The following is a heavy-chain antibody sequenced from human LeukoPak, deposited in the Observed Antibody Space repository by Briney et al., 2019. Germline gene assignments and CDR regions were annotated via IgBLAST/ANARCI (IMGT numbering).Heavy chain of an antibody. CDR3: ARDGATSSSPFDY. D-gene: IGHD1-1*01. V-gene: IGHV1-2*02. CDR1: GYTFTGYY. CDR2: INPNSGGT. Sequence: ASVKVSCKASGYTFTGYYMHWVRQAPGQGLEWMGWINPNSGGTNYAQKFQGRVTMTRDTSISTAYMGLSRLRSDDTAVYYCARDGATSSSPFDYWGQGTLVTVSS. J-gene: IGHJ4*02.